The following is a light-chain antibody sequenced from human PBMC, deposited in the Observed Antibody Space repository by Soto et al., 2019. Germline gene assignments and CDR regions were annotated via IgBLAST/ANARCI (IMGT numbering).Light chain of an antibody. J-gene: IGKJ3*01. Sequence: EIVLTQSPGTLSLSPGERATLSCRASQSISSSYLAWYQQKPGQAPRLLVYGASSRATGLQDRFSGSGSGTDFTLTISRLVPEDFAVYYCQQYGISRFTFGPGPKVDIK. V-gene: IGKV3-20*01. CDR3: QQYGISRFT. CDR2: GAS. CDR1: QSISSSY.